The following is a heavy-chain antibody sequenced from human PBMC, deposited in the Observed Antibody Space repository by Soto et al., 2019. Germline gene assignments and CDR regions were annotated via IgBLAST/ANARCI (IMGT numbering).Heavy chain of an antibody. CDR3: ARFPSGRDPNWFDP. J-gene: IGHJ5*02. D-gene: IGHD1-26*01. Sequence: GESLRISCKASGYRFANYWIGWVRQMPGKGLELMGIIYPDDSDTRYSPSFQGQVTISADKSITTAYLQWSSLKASDTAMYYCARFPSGRDPNWFDPWGQGTLVTVSS. CDR1: GYRFANYW. CDR2: IYPDDSDT. V-gene: IGHV5-51*01.